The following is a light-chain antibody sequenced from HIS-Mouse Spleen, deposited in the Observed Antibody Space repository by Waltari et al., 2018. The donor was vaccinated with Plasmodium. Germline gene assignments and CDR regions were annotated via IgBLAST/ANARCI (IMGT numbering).Light chain of an antibody. J-gene: IGKJ4*01. Sequence: DIVMTQSPDSLAVSLGERATINCKSSQSVFYSSNNKNYLAWSKHKPGQPPKRLIYWASTRESGVPDRFSGSGSGTDFTLTISSLQAEDVAVYYCQQYYSTPLTFGGGTKVEIK. V-gene: IGKV4-1*01. CDR2: WAS. CDR3: QQYYSTPLT. CDR1: QSVFYSSNNKNY.